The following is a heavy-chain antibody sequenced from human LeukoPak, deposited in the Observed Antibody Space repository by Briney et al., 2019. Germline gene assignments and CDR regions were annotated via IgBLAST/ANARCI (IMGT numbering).Heavy chain of an antibody. CDR3: AKDGRTIAATYYYYYMDV. CDR1: GFTFSSYG. V-gene: IGHV3-30*02. J-gene: IGHJ6*03. Sequence: GGSLRLSCAASGFTFSSYGMHWVRQAPGKGLEWVAFLRYDGSNKYYGDSVKGRFTISRDNSKNTLYLQMSSLRAEDTAVYYCAKDGRTIAATYYYYYMDVWGKGTTVTVSS. CDR2: LRYDGSNK. D-gene: IGHD6-13*01.